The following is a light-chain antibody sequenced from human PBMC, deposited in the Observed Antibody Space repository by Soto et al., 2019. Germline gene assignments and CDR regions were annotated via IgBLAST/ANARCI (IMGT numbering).Light chain of an antibody. V-gene: IGKV1-33*01. CDR1: QDITNY. CDR2: DAS. Sequence: DIQMTQSPSSLSASVGDRVSITCQASQDITNYLSWYQQKPGKAPKLLIYDASNLEVGVPSRFSGRGSGTDFTLTISSLQPEDSATYFCQQSDDLPLTFGGGTKVEVK. CDR3: QQSDDLPLT. J-gene: IGKJ4*01.